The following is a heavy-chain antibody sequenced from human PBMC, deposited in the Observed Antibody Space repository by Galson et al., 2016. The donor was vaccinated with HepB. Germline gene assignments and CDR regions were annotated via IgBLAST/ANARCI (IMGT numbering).Heavy chain of an antibody. CDR3: ARGHSGGWYSDMGPPCYFDY. D-gene: IGHD6-19*01. Sequence: SLRLSCAASGLSVSINYMSWVRQAPGKGLEWVSVMYSGRSTFYADSVKGRFTISRDNSKNTLYLQMNSLRSEDTAVYYCARGHSGGWYSDMGPPCYFDYWGQGTLVTVSS. J-gene: IGHJ4*02. V-gene: IGHV3-66*02. CDR1: GLSVSINY. CDR2: MYSGRST.